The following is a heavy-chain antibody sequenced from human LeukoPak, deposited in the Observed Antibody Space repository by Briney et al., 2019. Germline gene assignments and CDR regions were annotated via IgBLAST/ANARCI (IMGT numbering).Heavy chain of an antibody. Sequence: PSETLSLTCTVSGGSISSYYWSWLRQPAGKGLEWIGRIYTSGSTNYNPSLKSRVTISADKSKKQFSPKLSSVTAADTAVYYCAREGSGSYLGYYYYMDVWGKGTTVTVSS. CDR2: IYTSGST. D-gene: IGHD3-10*01. CDR1: GGSISSYY. CDR3: AREGSGSYLGYYYYMDV. J-gene: IGHJ6*03. V-gene: IGHV4-4*07.